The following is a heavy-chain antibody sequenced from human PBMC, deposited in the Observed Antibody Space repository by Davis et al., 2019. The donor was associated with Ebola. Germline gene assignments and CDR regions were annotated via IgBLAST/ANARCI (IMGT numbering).Heavy chain of an antibody. V-gene: IGHV3-30*03. D-gene: IGHD4-11*01. CDR3: TARTTHSY. CDR1: GFTFSSYG. J-gene: IGHJ4*02. Sequence: GESLKISCAASGFTFSSYGMHWVRQAPGKGLEWVAVISYDGSNKYYADSVKGRFTISRDNSKNTLYLQMNSLRAEDTAVYYCTARTTHSYWGQGTLVTVSS. CDR2: ISYDGSNK.